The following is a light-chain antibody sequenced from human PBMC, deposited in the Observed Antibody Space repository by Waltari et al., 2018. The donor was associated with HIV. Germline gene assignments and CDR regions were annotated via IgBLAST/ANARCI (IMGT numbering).Light chain of an antibody. Sequence: SYELTQLPSVSVSPGQTARITCSGDALAKQYAYWYQQKPGQAPVLMISKDNERPSGTPERFSGSSSGTKVTLTISGVQAEDEADYYCQSADSGGTWDVVFGGGTKLTVL. J-gene: IGLJ2*01. V-gene: IGLV3-25*03. CDR3: QSADSGGTWDVV. CDR2: KDN. CDR1: ALAKQY.